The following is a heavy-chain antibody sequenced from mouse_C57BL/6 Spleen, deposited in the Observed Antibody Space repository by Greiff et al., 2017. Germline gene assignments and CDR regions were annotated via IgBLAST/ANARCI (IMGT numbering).Heavy chain of an antibody. Sequence: EVKLVESEGGLVQPGSSMKLSCTASGFTFSDYYMAWVRQVPEKGLEWVANINYDGSSTYYLDSLKSRFIISRDNAKNILYLQMRSLKSEDTATYYCARERGPAIDYWGQGTSVTVSS. CDR3: ARERGPAIDY. V-gene: IGHV5-16*01. CDR1: GFTFSDYY. J-gene: IGHJ4*01. CDR2: INYDGSST.